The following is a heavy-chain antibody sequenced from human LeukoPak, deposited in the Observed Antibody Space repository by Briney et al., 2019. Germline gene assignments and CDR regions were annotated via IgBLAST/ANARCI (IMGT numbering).Heavy chain of an antibody. V-gene: IGHV3-48*03. J-gene: IGHJ6*04. D-gene: IGHD3-10*02. CDR2: ISSSGSTI. Sequence: GGSLRLSCSASGFTFSSFAMSWVRQAPGKGLEWVSYISSSGSTIYYADSVKGRFTISRDNAKSSLYLQMNSLRAEDTAVYYCAELGITMIGGVWGKGTTVTISS. CDR1: GFTFSSFA. CDR3: AELGITMIGGV.